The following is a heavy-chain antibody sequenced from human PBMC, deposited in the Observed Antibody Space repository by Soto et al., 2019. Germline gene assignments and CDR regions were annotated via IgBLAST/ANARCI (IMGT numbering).Heavy chain of an antibody. Sequence: QVTLKESGPVLVKPTETLTLTCTVSGFSLSKARMGVSWIRQPPGKALEWLAHIFLNDERSYNTSLKSRHTISRDTSESPVVPAKTDVNPVDTGAYFCARSLREGLPIYYFDSWGQGTLVTVSS. CDR3: ARSLREGLPIYYFDS. CDR2: IFLNDER. CDR1: GFSLSKARMG. D-gene: IGHD1-26*01. V-gene: IGHV2-26*01. J-gene: IGHJ4*02.